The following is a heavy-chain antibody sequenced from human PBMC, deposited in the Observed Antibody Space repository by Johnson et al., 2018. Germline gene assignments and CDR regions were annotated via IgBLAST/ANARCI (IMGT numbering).Heavy chain of an antibody. J-gene: IGHJ6*03. CDR2: ISSSNIYI. Sequence: EVQLVETGGGLVKPGGSLRLSCAASGFTFNTYSMNWVRQAPGKGLEWVSSISSSNIYIYYADSVKGRFTISRDNAKSSLYLQMNSLRAEDTAVYYCARDESGSYYMDVWGEGTTVTVSS. CDR3: ARDESGSYYMDV. CDR1: GFTFNTYS. D-gene: IGHD1-26*01. V-gene: IGHV3-21*01.